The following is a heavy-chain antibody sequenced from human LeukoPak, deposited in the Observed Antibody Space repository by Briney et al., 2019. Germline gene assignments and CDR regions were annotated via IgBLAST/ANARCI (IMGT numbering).Heavy chain of an antibody. CDR1: GFTYTDYW. Sequence: PGGSLRLSCVGSGFTYTDYWMHWFRQALGKGPVWVSRINPDGTIIDYADSVKGRFSISRDNAKNLLYLQMNGLRADDTAVYYCAKDLSWNTADRWGQGILVTVSS. D-gene: IGHD5-18*01. CDR3: AKDLSWNTADR. V-gene: IGHV3-74*01. CDR2: INPDGTII. J-gene: IGHJ5*02.